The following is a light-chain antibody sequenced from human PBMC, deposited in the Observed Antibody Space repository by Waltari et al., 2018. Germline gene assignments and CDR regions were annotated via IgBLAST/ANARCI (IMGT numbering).Light chain of an antibody. CDR1: QSVGSY. J-gene: IGKJ1*01. Sequence: EIVLTQSPATLSLSPGERATLSCRASQSVGSYLAWYQQKPGQAPRLPIYDASNRATGIPARFSGSGSGTDFTLTISSLEPEDFAVYYCQQRSNWPRTFGQGTKVEIK. CDR3: QQRSNWPRT. CDR2: DAS. V-gene: IGKV3-11*01.